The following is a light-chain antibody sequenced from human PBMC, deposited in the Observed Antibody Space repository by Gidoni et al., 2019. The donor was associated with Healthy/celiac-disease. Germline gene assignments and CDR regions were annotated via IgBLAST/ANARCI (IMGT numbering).Light chain of an antibody. CDR3: QQCYSTPLT. CDR1: QSISSY. V-gene: IGKV1-39*01. Sequence: DIPMTQSPSSLSASVGDRVTITCRASQSISSYLNWYQQKPGKAPKLLIYSASSLQSGVPSRFSGSGSGTDFTLTISSLQPEDFATYYCQQCYSTPLTFXGXTKVEIK. J-gene: IGKJ4*01. CDR2: SAS.